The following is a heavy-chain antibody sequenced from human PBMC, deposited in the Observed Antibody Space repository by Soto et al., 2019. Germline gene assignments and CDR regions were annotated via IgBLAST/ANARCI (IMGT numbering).Heavy chain of an antibody. V-gene: IGHV1-3*01. D-gene: IGHD1-26*01. Sequence: QVHLVQSGAEVKRPGASVTVSCKASGYTLTSYGVHWVRQAPGDRLEWMGWINGGNGDTILSQKFQGRVTITRATSANTAYMELSSLRSEDTAVYYCARGCSLFRAGETSVNFFDYWGQGTLVTVSS. CDR3: ARGCSLFRAGETSVNFFDY. CDR1: GYTLTSYG. J-gene: IGHJ4*02. CDR2: INGGNGDT.